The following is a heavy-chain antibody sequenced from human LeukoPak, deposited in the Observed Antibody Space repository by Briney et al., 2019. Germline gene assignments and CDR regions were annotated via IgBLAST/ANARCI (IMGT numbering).Heavy chain of an antibody. V-gene: IGHV1-69*13. CDR3: AGSSTRRDYYGMDV. CDR2: IIPIFGTA. J-gene: IGHJ6*02. CDR1: GYTLTSYG. Sequence: ASVKVSCKASGYTLTSYGISWVRQAPGQGLEWMGGIIPIFGTANYAQKFQGRVTITADESTSTAYMELSSLRSEDTAVYYCAGSSTRRDYYGMDVWGQGTTVTVSS. D-gene: IGHD6-13*01.